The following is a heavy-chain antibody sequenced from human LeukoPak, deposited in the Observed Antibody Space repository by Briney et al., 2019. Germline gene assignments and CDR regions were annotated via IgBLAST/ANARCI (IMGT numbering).Heavy chain of an antibody. CDR3: ARYSSSYYFDY. Sequence: SETLSLTCTVSGGSISSSSYYWGWIRQPPGKGLEWIGSIYYSGSTYYNPSLKSRVTISVDKSKNQFSLKLSSVTAADTAVYYCARYSSSYYFDYWGQGTLVTVSS. V-gene: IGHV4-39*07. J-gene: IGHJ4*02. CDR2: IYYSGST. CDR1: GGSISSSSYY. D-gene: IGHD6-6*01.